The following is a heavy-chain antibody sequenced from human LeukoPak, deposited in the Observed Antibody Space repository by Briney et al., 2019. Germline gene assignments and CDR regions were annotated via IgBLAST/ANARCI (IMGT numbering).Heavy chain of an antibody. V-gene: IGHV1-2*02. CDR2: INPNSGGT. CDR1: GYTFTGYY. CDR3: ARDRSSNYDILTGYDY. D-gene: IGHD3-9*01. Sequence: ASVKVSCKASGYTFTGYYMHWVRQAPGQGLEWMGWINPNSGGTNYAQKFQGRVTMTRDTSISTAYMELSRLRSDDTALYYWARDRSSNYDILTGYDYWGQGTLVTVSS. J-gene: IGHJ4*02.